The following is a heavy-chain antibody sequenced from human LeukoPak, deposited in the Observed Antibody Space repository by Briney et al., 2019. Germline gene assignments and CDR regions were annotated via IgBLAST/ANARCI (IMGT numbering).Heavy chain of an antibody. V-gene: IGHV4-4*02. J-gene: IGHJ4*02. CDR1: GGSISSSNW. CDR3: ARGRKRFLEWLLGRRFDY. CDR2: IYHSGST. Sequence: PSGTLSLTCAVPGGSISSSNWWSWVRQPPGKGLEWIGEIYHSGSTNYNPSLKSRVTISVDKSKNQFSLKLSSVTAADTAVYYCARGRKRFLEWLLGRRFDYWGQGTLVTVSS. D-gene: IGHD3-3*01.